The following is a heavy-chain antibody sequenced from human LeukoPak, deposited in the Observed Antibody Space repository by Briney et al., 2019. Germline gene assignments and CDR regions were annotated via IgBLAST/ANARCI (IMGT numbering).Heavy chain of an antibody. Sequence: PGGSLRLSCAASGFTFGSQWMSWVRQAPGKGPEWVANIKQDGSEKYYVDSVKGRFTISRDNAKNSLYLQMNSLRAEDTAVYYCARRGMYSSSWTYFDSWGQGTLVTVSS. CDR3: ARRGMYSSSWTYFDS. D-gene: IGHD6-13*01. CDR1: GFTFGSQW. V-gene: IGHV3-7*01. J-gene: IGHJ4*02. CDR2: IKQDGSEK.